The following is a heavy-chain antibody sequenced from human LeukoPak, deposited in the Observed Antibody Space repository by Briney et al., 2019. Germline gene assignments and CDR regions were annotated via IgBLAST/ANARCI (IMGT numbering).Heavy chain of an antibody. Sequence: ASVKVSCKASGYTFTSYGISWVRQAPGQGLEWMGWISAYNGNTNYAQKLQGRVTMTTDTSTSTAYMELRSLRSDDTAVYYCARGSMGSGWFLDDAFDIWGQGTMVTASS. D-gene: IGHD6-19*01. CDR3: ARGSMGSGWFLDDAFDI. CDR2: ISAYNGNT. CDR1: GYTFTSYG. V-gene: IGHV1-18*01. J-gene: IGHJ3*02.